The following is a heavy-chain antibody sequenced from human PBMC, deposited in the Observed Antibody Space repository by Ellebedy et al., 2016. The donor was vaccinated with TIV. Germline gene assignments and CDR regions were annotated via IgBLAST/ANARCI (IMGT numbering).Heavy chain of an antibody. CDR1: GFTFSSYA. D-gene: IGHD3-10*01. Sequence: GGSLRLSXAASGFTFSSYAMSWVRQAPGKGLEWVSAITASGGSTYYADSVKGRFTISRDNSKNTLYLQMNSLRAEDTAVYYCAKETMVRGEIFYYYGMDVWGQGTTVTVSS. CDR2: ITASGGST. CDR3: AKETMVRGEIFYYYGMDV. V-gene: IGHV3-23*01. J-gene: IGHJ6*02.